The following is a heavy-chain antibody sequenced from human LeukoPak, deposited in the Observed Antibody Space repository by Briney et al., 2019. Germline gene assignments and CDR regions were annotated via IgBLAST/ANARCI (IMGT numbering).Heavy chain of an antibody. CDR3: ARFHYFDDSGLNSFDI. Sequence: PGESLKISFKGSGYSFTSYWIGWVRQMPGKGLEWMAIIYPGDSDTRYNPSFQGQVTISVDKSISTAYLQWSSLKASDNAMYFCARFHYFDDSGLNSFDIWGQGTMVTVSS. D-gene: IGHD3-22*01. V-gene: IGHV5-51*01. CDR2: IYPGDSDT. CDR1: GYSFTSYW. J-gene: IGHJ3*02.